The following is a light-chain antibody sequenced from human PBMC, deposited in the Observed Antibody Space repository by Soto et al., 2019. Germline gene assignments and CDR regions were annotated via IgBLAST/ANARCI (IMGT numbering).Light chain of an antibody. CDR1: QSVSSN. V-gene: IGKV3-15*01. CDR3: QLYNNWGT. J-gene: IGKJ1*01. CDR2: GAS. Sequence: EIVMTQSPATLSVSPGERATLSCRASQSVSSNLAWYQQKPGQAPRLLIYGASTRATGIPARFSGSGSGTEFTLTISSLQSEDFAVYYCQLYNNWGTFCQGTKVEIK.